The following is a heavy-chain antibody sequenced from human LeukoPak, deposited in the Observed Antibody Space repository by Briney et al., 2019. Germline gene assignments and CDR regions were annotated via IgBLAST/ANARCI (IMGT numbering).Heavy chain of an antibody. Sequence: GASVKVSCKASGYTFTYYYIFWVRQAPGQGLEWMGWINPNSGGTNYAQNFQGRVTMTTDTSTSTAYMELRSLRSDDTAVHYCARDRMGTVMVPIDYWGQGTLVTVSS. D-gene: IGHD5-18*01. CDR2: INPNSGGT. J-gene: IGHJ4*02. CDR1: GYTFTYYY. CDR3: ARDRMGTVMVPIDY. V-gene: IGHV1-2*02.